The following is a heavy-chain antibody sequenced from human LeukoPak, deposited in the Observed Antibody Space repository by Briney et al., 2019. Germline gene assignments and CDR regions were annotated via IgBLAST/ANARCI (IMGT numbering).Heavy chain of an antibody. CDR2: IKQDGSEK. J-gene: IGHJ3*02. D-gene: IGHD6-13*01. V-gene: IGHV3-7*01. CDR3: ARDEPVAAAGWFAFDI. CDR1: GFIFSTYW. Sequence: PGGSLRLSCAASGFIFSTYWMSWVRLAPGKGLECVANIKQDGSEKYYMDSVKGRFTISRDNAKNSLYLQMNSLRAEDTAVYYCARDEPVAAAGWFAFDIWGQGTMVTVSS.